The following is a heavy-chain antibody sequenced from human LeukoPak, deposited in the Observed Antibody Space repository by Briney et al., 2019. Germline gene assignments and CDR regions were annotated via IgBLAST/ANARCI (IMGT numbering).Heavy chain of an antibody. CDR1: GFTFSSYT. CDR2: ISSSSTYI. D-gene: IGHD2-15*01. Sequence: GGSLRLSCAASGFTFSSYTMNWVRQAPGKGLEWVSSISSSSTYIYYADSVKGRFTISRDNARTSLYLQMNSLRAEDTAVHYCAREGCGGGSCYSMAFDYWGQGTLVTVSA. CDR3: AREGCGGGSCYSMAFDY. V-gene: IGHV3-21*01. J-gene: IGHJ4*02.